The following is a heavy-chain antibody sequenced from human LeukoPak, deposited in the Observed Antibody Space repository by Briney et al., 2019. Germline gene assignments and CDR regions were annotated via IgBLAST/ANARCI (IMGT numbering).Heavy chain of an antibody. Sequence: GGSLRLSCAASGFTFSDTWMHWVRQAPGEGLVWVSRIRSDGSDTRYAESVKGRFTISRDNAKNTLYLQMNSLRAEDTAVYYCARGSQWNPGIAAAGNFDYWGQGTLVTVSS. CDR3: ARGSQWNPGIAAAGNFDY. D-gene: IGHD6-13*01. CDR1: GFTFSDTW. J-gene: IGHJ4*02. CDR2: IRSDGSDT. V-gene: IGHV3-74*01.